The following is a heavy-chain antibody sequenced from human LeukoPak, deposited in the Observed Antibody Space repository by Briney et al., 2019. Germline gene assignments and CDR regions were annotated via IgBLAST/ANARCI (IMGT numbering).Heavy chain of an antibody. CDR2: IYTSGST. D-gene: IGHD2-2*02. V-gene: IGHV4-61*02. Sequence: PSETLSLTCTVSGGSISSGSYYWSWIRQPAGKGLEWIGRIYTSGSTNYNPSLKSRVTISVDTSKNQFSLKLSSVTAADTAVYYCARVRAPIYYMDVWGKGTTVTVSS. CDR1: GGSISSGSYY. CDR3: ARVRAPIYYMDV. J-gene: IGHJ6*03.